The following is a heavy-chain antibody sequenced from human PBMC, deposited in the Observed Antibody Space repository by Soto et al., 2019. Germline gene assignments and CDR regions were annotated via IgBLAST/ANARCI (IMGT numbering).Heavy chain of an antibody. J-gene: IGHJ6*02. CDR3: ARDPLYRGGDCYPDYYYYYGMDV. D-gene: IGHD2-21*02. CDR2: IIPIFGTA. CDR1: GGTFSSYA. Sequence: QVQLVQSGAEVKKPGSSVKVSCKASGGTFSSYAISWVRQAPGQGLEWMGGIIPIFGTANYAQKFQGRVMITADESTSTAYMELSSPRSDDTAVYYCARDPLYRGGDCYPDYYYYYGMDVWGQGTTVTVSS. V-gene: IGHV1-69*12.